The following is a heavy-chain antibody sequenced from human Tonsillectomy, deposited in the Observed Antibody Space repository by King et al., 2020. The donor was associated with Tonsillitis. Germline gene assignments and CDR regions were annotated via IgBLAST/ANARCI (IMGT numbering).Heavy chain of an antibody. V-gene: IGHV5-51*01. D-gene: IGHD6-19*01. CDR2: IYPGDSET. CDR1: GYSFSRNW. Sequence: QLVQSGAEVKKPGESLKISCKGSGYSFSRNWIGWVRQMPGKGLEWMGVIYPGDSETRYSPSFQGQVTFSADKSISTGYLQWSSLKVSDTAMYYCARPRIAVSGPYYFDYWAQGTLVTVSS. J-gene: IGHJ4*02. CDR3: ARPRIAVSGPYYFDY.